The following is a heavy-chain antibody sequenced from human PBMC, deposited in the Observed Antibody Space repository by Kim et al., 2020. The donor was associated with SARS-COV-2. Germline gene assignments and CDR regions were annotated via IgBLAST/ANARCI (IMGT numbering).Heavy chain of an antibody. CDR3: ARDLMRTIVGAPNSDY. Sequence: KFQGRVTRTRDQSTSTVYMELSSLRSEDTAVYYCARDLMRTIVGAPNSDYWGQGTLVTVSS. D-gene: IGHD1-26*01. J-gene: IGHJ4*02. V-gene: IGHV1-46*01.